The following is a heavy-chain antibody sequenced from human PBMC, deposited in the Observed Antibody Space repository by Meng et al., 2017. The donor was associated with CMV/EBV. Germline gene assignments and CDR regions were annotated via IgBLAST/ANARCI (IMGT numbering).Heavy chain of an antibody. CDR1: GFTFSSYS. J-gene: IGHJ4*02. D-gene: IGHD1-7*01. CDR3: ARASTELELLSGFDY. CDR2: ISSSSSYI. Sequence: GGSLRLSCAASGFTFSSYSMNWVRQAPGKGLEWVSSISSSSSYIYYADSVKGRFTISRDNAKNSLYPQMNSLRAEDTAVYYCARASTELELLSGFDYWGQGTLVTVSS. V-gene: IGHV3-21*01.